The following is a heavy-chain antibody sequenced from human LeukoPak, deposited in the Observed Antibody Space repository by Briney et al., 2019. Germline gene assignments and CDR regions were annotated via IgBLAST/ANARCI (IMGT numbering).Heavy chain of an antibody. V-gene: IGHV4-34*01. Sequence: GSLRLSCAASGFTFSNAWMSWIRQPPGKGLEWIGEINHSGSTNYNPSLKSRVTISVDTSKNQFSLKLSSVTAADTAVYYCARVPPARSFDLWGRGTLVTVSS. D-gene: IGHD2-15*01. CDR3: ARVPPARSFDL. CDR1: GFTFSNAW. CDR2: INHSGST. J-gene: IGHJ2*01.